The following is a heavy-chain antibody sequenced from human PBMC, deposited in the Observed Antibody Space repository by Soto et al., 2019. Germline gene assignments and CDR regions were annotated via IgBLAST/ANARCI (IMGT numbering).Heavy chain of an antibody. CDR1: GYIFTNYA. D-gene: IGHD3-3*01. J-gene: IGHJ4*02. CDR3: ARDNDVWTGHFFDN. CDR2: ISGYNGDTNT. V-gene: IGHV1-18*01. Sequence: QVQLVQSAAEVRKPGASVKVSCKASGYIFTNYAISWVRQAPGQGPEWMGWISGYNGDTNTHYSQKFPGRVTRTTDMSTTTAYMELRSLRSDDTAVYYCARDNDVWTGHFFDNWGQGTLFTVSS.